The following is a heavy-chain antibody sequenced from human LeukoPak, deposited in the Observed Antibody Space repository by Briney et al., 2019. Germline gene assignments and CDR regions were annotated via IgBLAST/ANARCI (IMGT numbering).Heavy chain of an antibody. J-gene: IGHJ4*02. Sequence: GGSLRLSCAASGFTFSSYSMNWVRQAPGKGLEWVSYITSSSTIIYYADSVKGRFTISRDNAKNSLYLQMNSLKTEDTAVYYCTTQPWQVDYWGQGTLVTVSS. V-gene: IGHV3-48*01. D-gene: IGHD6-19*01. CDR1: GFTFSSYS. CDR2: ITSSSTII. CDR3: TTQPWQVDY.